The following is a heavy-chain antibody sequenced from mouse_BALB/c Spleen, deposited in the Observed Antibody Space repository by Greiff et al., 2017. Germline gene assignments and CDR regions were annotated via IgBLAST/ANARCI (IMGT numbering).Heavy chain of an antibody. V-gene: IGHV1S132*01. D-gene: IGHD2-1*01. CDR3: ARQGDGNYVRYAMDY. J-gene: IGHJ4*01. CDR1: GYTFTSYW. Sequence: QVQLQQSGAELVKPGASVKLSCKTSGYTFTSYWIQWVKQRPGQGLGWIGEIFPGTGTTYYNEKFKGKATLTIDTSSSTAYMQLSSLTSEDSAVYFWARQGDGNYVRYAMDYWGQGTSVTVSS. CDR2: IFPGTGTT.